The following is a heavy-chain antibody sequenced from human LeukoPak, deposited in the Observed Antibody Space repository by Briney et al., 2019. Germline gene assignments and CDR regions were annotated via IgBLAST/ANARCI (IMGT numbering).Heavy chain of an antibody. D-gene: IGHD3-10*01. Sequence: SETLSLTCVVSGGSIITNDYWWGWIRQPPGKGLEWIGYIYYSGSTNYNPSLKSRVTISVDTSKNQFSLKLSSVTAADTAVYYCARVDTMIRGVILYYYYYYMDVWGKGTTVTVSS. CDR2: IYYSGST. CDR1: GGSIITNDYW. V-gene: IGHV4-61*05. CDR3: ARVDTMIRGVILYYYYYYMDV. J-gene: IGHJ6*03.